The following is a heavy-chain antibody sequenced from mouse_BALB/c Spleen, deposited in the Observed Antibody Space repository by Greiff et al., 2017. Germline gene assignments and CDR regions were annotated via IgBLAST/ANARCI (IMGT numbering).Heavy chain of an antibody. Sequence: EVKLQESGPGLVKPSQSLSLTCTVTGYSITSDYAWNWIRQFPGNKLEWMGYISYSGSTSYNPSLKSRISITRDTSKNQFFLQLNSVTTEDTATYYCARVNDYGNYYAMDYWGQGTSVTVSS. D-gene: IGHD2-4*01. CDR3: ARVNDYGNYYAMDY. V-gene: IGHV3-2*02. CDR2: ISYSGST. CDR1: GYSITSDYA. J-gene: IGHJ4*01.